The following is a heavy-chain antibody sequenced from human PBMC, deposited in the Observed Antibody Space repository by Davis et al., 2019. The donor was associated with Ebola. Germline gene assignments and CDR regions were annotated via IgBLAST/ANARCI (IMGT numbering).Heavy chain of an antibody. V-gene: IGHV4-39*01. Sequence: CTVLGASISSSSYYWGWTRQPPGKGLEWIGSNYYSGTTHYNPSLKSRVTISVDTSKNQFSLKLRSVTAADTAVYYCARRRFRELWDYWGQGALVTVSS. CDR3: ARRRFRELWDY. CDR1: GASISSSSYY. CDR2: NYYSGTT. D-gene: IGHD3-10*01. J-gene: IGHJ4*02.